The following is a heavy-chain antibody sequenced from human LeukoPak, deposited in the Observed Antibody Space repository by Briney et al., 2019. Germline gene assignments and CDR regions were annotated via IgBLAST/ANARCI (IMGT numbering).Heavy chain of an antibody. J-gene: IGHJ4*02. CDR3: ASPSGYFDY. CDR1: GFTFSSYA. D-gene: IGHD1-26*01. V-gene: IGHV3-30*04. CDR2: ISYDGSNK. Sequence: GGSLRLSCAASGFTFSSYAMHWVRQAPGKGLEWVAVISYDGSNKYYADSVKGRFTISRDNAKNSLYLQMNSLRAEDTAVYYCASPSGYFDYWGQGTLVTVSS.